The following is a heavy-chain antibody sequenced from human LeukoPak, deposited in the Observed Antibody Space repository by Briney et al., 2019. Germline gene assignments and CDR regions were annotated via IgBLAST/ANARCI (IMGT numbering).Heavy chain of an antibody. Sequence: SQTLSLTCTVSGGSISSSSYYSGWIRQPPGKGLEWVGCIYYSGTTSYNPSLKSRVTISVDKSKIQFSLKLSSVTAADTAVYYCASLQLRYDYGDFDWFDPWGQGTLVTVSS. J-gene: IGHJ5*02. D-gene: IGHD4-17*01. CDR2: IYYSGTT. CDR3: ASLQLRYDYGDFDWFDP. CDR1: GGSISSSSYY. V-gene: IGHV4-39*01.